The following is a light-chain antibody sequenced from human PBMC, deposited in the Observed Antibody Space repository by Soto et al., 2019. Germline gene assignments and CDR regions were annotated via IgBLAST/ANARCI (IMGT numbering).Light chain of an antibody. CDR2: DAS. CDR3: QQRSNWPRLT. V-gene: IGKV3-11*01. CDR1: QSVSSY. Sequence: EIVLTQSPATLSLSPGERATLSCRASQSVSSYLAWYQQKPGQAPRLLIYDASNRATGIPARFSGSGSGTDFTLTIXXLXXXXXAXXYCQQRSNWPRLTFGGGTKVEIK. J-gene: IGKJ4*01.